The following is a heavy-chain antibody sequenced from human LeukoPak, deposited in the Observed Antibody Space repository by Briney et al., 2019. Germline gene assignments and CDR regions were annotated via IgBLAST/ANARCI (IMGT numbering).Heavy chain of an antibody. Sequence: SETLSLTCTVSGDSIRSYSWSWIRQPPGKGLEWVGYISSSGSTNYNPSLKSRVTISVDTSKNQFSLKLSSVTAADTAVYYCARLSWPGRGSRFDPWGQGTLVTVSS. CDR2: ISSSGST. CDR3: ARLSWPGRGSRFDP. J-gene: IGHJ5*02. V-gene: IGHV4-59*01. D-gene: IGHD2/OR15-2a*01. CDR1: GDSIRSYS.